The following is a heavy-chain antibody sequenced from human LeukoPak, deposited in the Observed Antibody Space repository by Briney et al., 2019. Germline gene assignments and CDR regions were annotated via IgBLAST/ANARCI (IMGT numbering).Heavy chain of an antibody. D-gene: IGHD6-19*01. CDR3: ARGQQWLEAFDY. V-gene: IGHV1-2*02. CDR2: INPNSGGT. Sequence: GASVKVSCKASGYTFTGYYMHWVRQAPGQGLECMGWINPNSGGTNYAQKFQGRVTMTRDTSISTGYMELSRLRSDDTAVYYCARGQQWLEAFDYWGLGTLVTVSS. J-gene: IGHJ4*02. CDR1: GYTFTGYY.